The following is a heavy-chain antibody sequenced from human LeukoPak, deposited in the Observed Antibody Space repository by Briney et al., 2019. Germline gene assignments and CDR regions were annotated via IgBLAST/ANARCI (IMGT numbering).Heavy chain of an antibody. CDR3: ASNYCSGGSCYFPYFDY. CDR1: GFTFSIYS. V-gene: IGHV3-48*02. D-gene: IGHD2-15*01. J-gene: IGHJ4*02. Sequence: GGSLRLSCAASGFTFSIYSMNWVRQAPGKGLEWVSYISRSSSTIYYADSVKGRFTISRDNAKNSLYLQMNSLRDEDTAVYYCASNYCSGGSCYFPYFDYWGQGTLVTVSS. CDR2: ISRSSSTI.